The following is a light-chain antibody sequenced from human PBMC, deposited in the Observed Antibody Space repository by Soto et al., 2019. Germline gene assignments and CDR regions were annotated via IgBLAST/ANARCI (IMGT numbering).Light chain of an antibody. CDR2: GAS. J-gene: IGKJ5*01. CDR1: QSVSSN. Sequence: TVMNQSPGTLSVTLGERATLSCRASQSVSSNLAWYQQKPGQAPRLLIYGASTRATGIPARFSGSGSGTEFTLTISSLQSEDFAVYYCQQYNNWPPITFGQGTRLEIK. V-gene: IGKV3-15*01. CDR3: QQYNNWPPIT.